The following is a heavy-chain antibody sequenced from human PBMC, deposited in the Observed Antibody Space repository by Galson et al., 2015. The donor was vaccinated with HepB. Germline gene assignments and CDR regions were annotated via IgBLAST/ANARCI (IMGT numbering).Heavy chain of an antibody. Sequence: PALVKPTQTLTLTCTFSGFSLTTSEVGVGWIRQPLGKALEWLALIYWDDHKRYSPSLKSRLTIAKDTSKNQVVLTLTNMDPVDTATYYCAHTPYGDYVGGIFNSWGQGTLVTVSS. CDR1: GFSLTTSEVG. CDR2: IYWDDHK. J-gene: IGHJ5*01. D-gene: IGHD4-17*01. CDR3: AHTPYGDYVGGIFNS. V-gene: IGHV2-5*02.